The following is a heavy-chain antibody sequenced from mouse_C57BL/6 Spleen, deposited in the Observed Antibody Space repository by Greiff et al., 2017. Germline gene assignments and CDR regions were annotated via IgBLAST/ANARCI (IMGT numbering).Heavy chain of an antibody. CDR1: GYSITSGYY. CDR3: ASYGSGY. J-gene: IGHJ2*01. V-gene: IGHV3-6*01. D-gene: IGHD1-1*01. Sequence: VQLQQSGPGLVKPSQSLSLTCSVTGYSITSGYYWNWIRQFPGNKLEWMGYISYDGSNNYNPSLKNRISITRDTSKNQFFLKLNSVTTEDTATYYCASYGSGYWGQGTTLTVSS. CDR2: ISYDGSN.